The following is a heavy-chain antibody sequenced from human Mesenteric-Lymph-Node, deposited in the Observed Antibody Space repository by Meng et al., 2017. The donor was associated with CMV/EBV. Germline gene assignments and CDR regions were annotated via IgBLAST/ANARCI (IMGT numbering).Heavy chain of an antibody. J-gene: IGHJ6*02. D-gene: IGHD2-2*02. Sequence: GSLRLSCTVSGGSIRSSSYYWGWIRQPPGKGLEWIGSIYYSGSTYYNPSLKSRVTISVDTSKNRFSLKLSSVTAADTAVYYCARLLGYCSSTSCYRSRVMDVWGQGTTVTVSS. V-gene: IGHV4-39*07. CDR3: ARLLGYCSSTSCYRSRVMDV. CDR1: GGSIRSSSYY. CDR2: IYYSGST.